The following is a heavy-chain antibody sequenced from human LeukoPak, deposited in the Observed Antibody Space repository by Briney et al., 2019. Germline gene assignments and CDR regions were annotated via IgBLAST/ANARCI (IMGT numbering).Heavy chain of an antibody. Sequence: GGSLRLSCIVTGFTLSSYEMTWCRQAPGKGLEWVANIKQDESEKFYVDSVKGRFTISRDNAKNSLYLQMNSLRAEDTAVYYCARDPGIPAAGTVGYFDYWGQGTLVTVSP. J-gene: IGHJ4*02. CDR3: ARDPGIPAAGTVGYFDY. CDR1: GFTLSSYE. CDR2: IKQDESEK. V-gene: IGHV3-7*01. D-gene: IGHD6-13*01.